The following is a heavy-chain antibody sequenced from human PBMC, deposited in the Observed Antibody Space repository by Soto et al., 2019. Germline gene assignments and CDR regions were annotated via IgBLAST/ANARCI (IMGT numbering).Heavy chain of an antibody. CDR2: INDSGTT. V-gene: IGHV4-34*01. CDR3: ARETSQNVYSHYGMDV. Sequence: PSETLSLTCAIYGGSFSVFYWRWIRHPPGKGREWIGEINDSGTTNYNPSLKSRVTISADTSKTHFSLRLTSVTAADTAVYYCARETSQNVYSHYGMDVWGQGTTVTVSS. J-gene: IGHJ6*02. CDR1: GGSFSVFY.